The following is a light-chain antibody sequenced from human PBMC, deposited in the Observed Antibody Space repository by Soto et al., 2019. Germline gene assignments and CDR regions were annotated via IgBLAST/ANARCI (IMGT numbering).Light chain of an antibody. CDR3: SSYAVSNSLGV. Sequence: QSVLTQPPSASGSPGQSVTISCTGTINDVGGYNYVSWYQQLPGKAPKLMIYEVSKRPSGVPDRFSGSKSGNTASLTVSGLQAEDEAEYYCSSYAVSNSLGVFGGGTKLTVL. CDR1: INDVGGYNY. V-gene: IGLV2-8*01. J-gene: IGLJ3*02. CDR2: EVS.